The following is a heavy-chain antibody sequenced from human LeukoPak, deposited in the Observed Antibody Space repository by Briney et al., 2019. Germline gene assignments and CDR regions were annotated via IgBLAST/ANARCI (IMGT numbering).Heavy chain of an antibody. D-gene: IGHD2-2*02. CDR2: INWNGDST. CDR1: GFTFDDCG. V-gene: IGHV3-20*04. CDR3: ARCSRSSTDCYSAFDI. J-gene: IGHJ3*02. Sequence: GGSLRLSCAASGFTFDDCGMSWVRQAPGKGLERVSAINWNGDSTGHADSVRGRFTISRDNVKNSLFLQMNSLRVEDTALYYCARCSRSSTDCYSAFDIWGQGTMVTVSS.